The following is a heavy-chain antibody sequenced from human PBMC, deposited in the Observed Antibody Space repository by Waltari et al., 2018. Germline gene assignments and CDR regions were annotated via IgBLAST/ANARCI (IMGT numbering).Heavy chain of an antibody. J-gene: IGHJ4*02. CDR3: AKGRGYVEDY. CDR2: SDTSGST. Sequence: QVQLQESGPGLVKPSQTLSLTCTVSGGSNSSGSYYWSWIRTPAGKGLEWIGYSDTSGSTTANPPLKRRVTISVDTSKNQFSLKLSSGTAADTAVYYCAKGRGYVEDYWGQGTLVTVSS. D-gene: IGHD5-12*01. V-gene: IGHV4-61*09. CDR1: GGSNSSGSYY.